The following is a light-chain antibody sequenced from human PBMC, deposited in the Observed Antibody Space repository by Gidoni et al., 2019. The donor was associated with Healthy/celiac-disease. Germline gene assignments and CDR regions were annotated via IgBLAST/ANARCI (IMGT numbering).Light chain of an antibody. V-gene: IGKV3-15*01. CDR1: QGISSN. Sequence: EIVMTQSPATLSVSPGERATLSCRASQGISSNLAWYQQKPGQGPRLLIYGASTRAAGFPARFSGSGSGTEFTLTISSLQSEDFAVYYCQQYNNWPPWTFGQGTKVEIK. J-gene: IGKJ1*01. CDR2: GAS. CDR3: QQYNNWPPWT.